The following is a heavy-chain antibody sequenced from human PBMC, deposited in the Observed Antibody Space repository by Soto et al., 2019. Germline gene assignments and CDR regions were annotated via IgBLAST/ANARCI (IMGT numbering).Heavy chain of an antibody. V-gene: IGHV1-69*13. CDR3: ARDVIAVAGTQRHYYYYGMDV. Sequence: ASVKVSCKASGGTFSSYAISWVRQAPGQGLEWMGGIIPIFGTANYAQKFQGRVTITADESTSTAYMELSSLRSEDTAVYYCARDVIAVAGTQRHYYYYGMDVWGQGTTVTVSS. CDR2: IIPIFGTA. J-gene: IGHJ6*02. D-gene: IGHD6-19*01. CDR1: GGTFSSYA.